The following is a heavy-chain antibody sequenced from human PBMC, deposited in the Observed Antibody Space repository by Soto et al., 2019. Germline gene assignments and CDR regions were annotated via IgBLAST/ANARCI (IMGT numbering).Heavy chain of an antibody. D-gene: IGHD3-10*01. Sequence: PSETLSLTXTVSGGSISSSSYYWGWIRQPPGKGLEWIGSIYYSGSTYYNPSLKSRVTISVDTSKNQFSLKLSSVTAADTAVYCCASVGTKYGHFYYYYYYGMDVWGQGTTATVSS. CDR1: GGSISSSSYY. J-gene: IGHJ6*02. V-gene: IGHV4-39*01. CDR3: ASVGTKYGHFYYYYYYGMDV. CDR2: IYYSGST.